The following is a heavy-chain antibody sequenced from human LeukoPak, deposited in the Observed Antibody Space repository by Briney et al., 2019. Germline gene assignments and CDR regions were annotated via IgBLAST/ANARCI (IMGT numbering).Heavy chain of an antibody. CDR3: AREVSEGFDF. Sequence: GGSLRLSCTASGFTFSGYSMNWIRQAPGKGLEWVSSFGTRSTSIYHAGSVKGRFAISRDNAKHSLYLQMNSLRAEDTALYYCAREVSEGFDFWGQGTLVTVSS. CDR1: GFTFSGYS. CDR2: FGTRSTSI. D-gene: IGHD3-22*01. J-gene: IGHJ4*02. V-gene: IGHV3-21*01.